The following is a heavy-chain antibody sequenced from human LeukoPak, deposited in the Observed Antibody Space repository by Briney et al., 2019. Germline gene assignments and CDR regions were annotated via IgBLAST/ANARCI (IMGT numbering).Heavy chain of an antibody. Sequence: GSLRLSCAASEFSVGSNYMTWVRQAPGKGLEWIANVYYNGNTYYSPSLKSRITISVDVSKNQFSLKVTSVTAADTAVYYCASLLVPGNFDYWGQGTLVTVSP. V-gene: IGHV4-59*02. CDR2: VYYNGNT. CDR1: EFSVGSNY. J-gene: IGHJ4*02. CDR3: ASLLVPGNFDY. D-gene: IGHD2-8*02.